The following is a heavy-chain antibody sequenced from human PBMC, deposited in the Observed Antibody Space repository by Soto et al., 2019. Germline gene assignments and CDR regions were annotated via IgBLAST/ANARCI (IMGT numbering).Heavy chain of an antibody. V-gene: IGHV3-15*07. CDR3: TTGFLPGAIQAPGY. CDR2: IKSKTDGGTT. CDR1: GFTFSNAW. J-gene: IGHJ4*02. Sequence: GGSLRLSCAASGFTFSNAWMNWVRQAPGKGLEWVGRIKSKTDGGTTDYAAPVKGRFTISRDDSKNTLYLQMNSLKTEDTAVYYCTTGFLPGAIQAPGYWGQGTLVTVSS. D-gene: IGHD3-10*01.